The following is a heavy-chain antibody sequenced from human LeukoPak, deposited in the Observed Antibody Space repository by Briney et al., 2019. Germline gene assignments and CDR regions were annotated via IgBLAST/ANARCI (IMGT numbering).Heavy chain of an antibody. CDR1: GYTFTGYY. Sequence: ASVKVSCKASGYTFTGYYMHWVRQAPGQGLEWMGWINPNSGGTNYAQKFQGRVTMTRDTSISTAYMELSGLRSDDTAVYYCARERSITMIVVAIQGLDYWGQGTLVTVSS. CDR2: INPNSGGT. J-gene: IGHJ4*02. CDR3: ARERSITMIVVAIQGLDY. D-gene: IGHD3-22*01. V-gene: IGHV1-2*02.